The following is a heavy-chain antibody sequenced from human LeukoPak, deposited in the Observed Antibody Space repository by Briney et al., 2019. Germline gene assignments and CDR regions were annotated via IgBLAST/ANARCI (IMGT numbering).Heavy chain of an antibody. J-gene: IGHJ4*02. V-gene: IGHV3-23*01. Sequence: GGSLRLSCAASGFTFSSYAMSWVRQAPGKGLEWVPAISGSGGSTYYADSVKGRFTISRDNSKNTLYLQMNSLRAEDTAVYYCARDFQFWSGYSIFDYWGQGTLVTVSS. CDR1: GFTFSSYA. CDR2: ISGSGGST. CDR3: ARDFQFWSGYSIFDY. D-gene: IGHD3-3*01.